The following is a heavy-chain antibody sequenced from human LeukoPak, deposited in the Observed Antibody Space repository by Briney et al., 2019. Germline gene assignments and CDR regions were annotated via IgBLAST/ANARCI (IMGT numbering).Heavy chain of an antibody. Sequence: ASVKVSCKASGYTFTGYYMHWVRQAPGQGLEWMGIINPSGGSTSYAQKFQGRVTMTRDMSTSTVYMELSSLRSEDTAVYYCARSIQGGSFDYWGQGTLVTVSS. D-gene: IGHD1-26*01. V-gene: IGHV1-46*01. CDR3: ARSIQGGSFDY. CDR1: GYTFTGYY. CDR2: INPSGGST. J-gene: IGHJ4*02.